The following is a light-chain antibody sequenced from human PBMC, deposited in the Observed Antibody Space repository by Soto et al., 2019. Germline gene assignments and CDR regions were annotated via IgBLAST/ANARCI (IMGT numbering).Light chain of an antibody. CDR3: QKYSRAPTWT. CDR2: AAS. Sequence: DIRMTQSPSSMSAAVGDRVTITCRASQGISNYLAWYQQKPGKVPKLLIHAASTLQSGVPSRLSRSGSGTDFTLTISRLQPEDVATYYCQKYSRAPTWTFGQGTQVEIK. CDR1: QGISNY. J-gene: IGKJ1*01. V-gene: IGKV1-27*01.